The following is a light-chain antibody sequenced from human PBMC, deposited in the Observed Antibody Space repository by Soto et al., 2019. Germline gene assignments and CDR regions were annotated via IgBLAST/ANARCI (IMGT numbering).Light chain of an antibody. J-gene: IGLJ1*01. Sequence: VLTQPPSASGTPGQRVTISCSGGSSNIGSNTVNWYQQLPGTAPKLLIYSNNQRPSGVPDRFSGSKSGTSASLAISGLQSEDEADYYCAAWDDSLNGYVFGTGTKVTVL. CDR1: SSNIGSNT. CDR3: AAWDDSLNGYV. CDR2: SNN. V-gene: IGLV1-44*01.